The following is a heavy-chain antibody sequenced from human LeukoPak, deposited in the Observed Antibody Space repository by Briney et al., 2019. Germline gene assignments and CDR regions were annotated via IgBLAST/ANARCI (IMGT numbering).Heavy chain of an antibody. CDR2: ISANNGNT. Sequence: GASVKVSCKASGYTFTSYGISWVRQAPGQGLEWMGWISANNGNTNFAQKLQGRVTMTTDTSTSTAYMELRSLRSDDTAVYYCARDQQVLWFGNIDYWGQGTLVTVSS. J-gene: IGHJ4*02. D-gene: IGHD3-10*01. CDR1: GYTFTSYG. CDR3: ARDQQVLWFGNIDY. V-gene: IGHV1-18*01.